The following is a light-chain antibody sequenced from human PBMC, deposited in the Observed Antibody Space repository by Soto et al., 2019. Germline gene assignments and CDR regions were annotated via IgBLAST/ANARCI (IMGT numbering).Light chain of an antibody. V-gene: IGKV1-5*03. CDR3: QQYISHSPAWK. Sequence: DIQMTQSPSTLSASVGDRVTITCRASQSVNKWLAWYQQKPGKAPKLLIYEGSNLESGVPSRFSGSGSGTEFTLTISSLQPDDFATYYCQQYISHSPAWKFGQGTTVQIK. J-gene: IGKJ1*01. CDR2: EGS. CDR1: QSVNKW.